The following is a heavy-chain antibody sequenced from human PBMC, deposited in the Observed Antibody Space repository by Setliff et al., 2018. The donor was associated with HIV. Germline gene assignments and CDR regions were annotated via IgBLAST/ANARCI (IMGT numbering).Heavy chain of an antibody. CDR3: ARVGSYCSTFDY. J-gene: IGHJ4*02. Sequence: ASVKVSCKASGYTFTTYGISWVRQAPGQGFEWMGWINTETGNPMYAQGFRGRFVFSLDTSVSTTYLQINSLKAEDTAMYYCARVGSYCSTFDYWGQGALVTVSS. V-gene: IGHV7-4-1*02. CDR1: GYTFTTYG. CDR2: INTETGNP. D-gene: IGHD1-26*01.